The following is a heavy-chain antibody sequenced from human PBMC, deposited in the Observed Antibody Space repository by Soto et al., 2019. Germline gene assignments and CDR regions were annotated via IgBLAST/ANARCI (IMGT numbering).Heavy chain of an antibody. J-gene: IGHJ6*02. CDR1: GFTLSTYS. CDR2: ISGSSNTI. V-gene: IGHV3-48*02. D-gene: IGHD3-10*01. CDR3: ARGFDLHNGMDV. Sequence: EVQLVESGGGLIQRGGSLRLSCAASGFTLSTYSLNWFRQAPRKGLEWLSDISGSSNTIYYADSVKGRFTISRDNAKNSLYLQMNSLRDEDTAVYFCARGFDLHNGMDVWGHGTTVTVSS.